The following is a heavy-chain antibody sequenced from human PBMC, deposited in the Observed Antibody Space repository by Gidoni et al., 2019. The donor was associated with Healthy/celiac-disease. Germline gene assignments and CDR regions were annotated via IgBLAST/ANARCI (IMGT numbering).Heavy chain of an antibody. D-gene: IGHD2-8*02. CDR3: TRELYPLVY. V-gene: IGHV3-49*05. J-gene: IGHJ4*02. CDR2: IRSKAYGGTT. CDR1: GFTFGDYA. Sequence: EVQLVESGGGLVKPGRALRLSCKASGFTFGDYAMSWFRQAPGKGLEWVGFIRSKAYGGTTEYAASVKGRFTISRDDSKSIAYLQMNSLKTEDTAVYYCTRELYPLVYWGQGTLVTVSS.